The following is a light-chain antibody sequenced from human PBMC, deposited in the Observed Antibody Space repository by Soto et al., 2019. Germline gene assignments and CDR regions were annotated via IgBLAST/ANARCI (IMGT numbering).Light chain of an antibody. CDR2: RNN. CDR3: AAWDDSLSADVV. CDR1: SSNIGSNY. J-gene: IGLJ2*01. V-gene: IGLV1-47*01. Sequence: QSVLTRPPSASGTPGERGTLSCSGSSSNIGSNYVYWYQQLPGTAPKLLIYRNNQRPSGVPDRFSGSKSGTSASLAISGLRSEDEADYYCAAWDDSLSADVVFGGGTKVTVL.